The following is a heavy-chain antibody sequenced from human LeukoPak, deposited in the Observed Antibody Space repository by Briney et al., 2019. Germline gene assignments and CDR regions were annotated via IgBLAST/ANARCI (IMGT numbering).Heavy chain of an antibody. Sequence: PSETLSLTCTVSGRSISSYYWSWIRQLAGKGLEWIGRIYTSGSTNYNPSLKSRVTMSVDTSKNQFSLKLSSVTAADTAVYYCARLGYCSSTSCYSDYWGQGTLVTVSS. CDR3: ARLGYCSSTSCYSDY. J-gene: IGHJ4*02. D-gene: IGHD2-2*01. CDR1: GRSISSYY. V-gene: IGHV4-4*07. CDR2: IYTSGST.